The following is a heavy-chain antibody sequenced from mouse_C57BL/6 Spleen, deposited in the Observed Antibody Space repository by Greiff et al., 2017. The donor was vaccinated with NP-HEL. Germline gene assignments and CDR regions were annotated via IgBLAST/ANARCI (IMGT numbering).Heavy chain of an antibody. D-gene: IGHD2-3*01. CDR1: GYTFTSYW. Sequence: VKLVESGAELVRPGSSVKLSCKASGYTFTSYWMHWVKQRPIQGLEWIGNIDPSDSETHYNQKFKDKATLTVDKSSSTAYMQLSSLTSEDSAVYYCARYGYYGNYAMDYWGQGTSVTVSS. CDR2: IDPSDSET. J-gene: IGHJ4*01. V-gene: IGHV1-52*01. CDR3: ARYGYYGNYAMDY.